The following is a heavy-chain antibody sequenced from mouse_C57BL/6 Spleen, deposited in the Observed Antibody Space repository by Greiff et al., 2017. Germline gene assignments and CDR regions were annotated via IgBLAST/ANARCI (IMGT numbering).Heavy chain of an antibody. CDR2: ISSGSSTI. D-gene: IGHD4-1*01. CDR3: ARKTGSSWFAY. Sequence: EVKLVESGGGLVKPGGSLKLSCAASGFTFSDYGMHWVRQAPEKGLEWVAYISSGSSTIYYADTVKGRFTISRDNAKNTLILQMTGLRSEDTAVYYCARKTGSSWFAYWGQGTLVTVSA. J-gene: IGHJ3*01. V-gene: IGHV5-17*01. CDR1: GFTFSDYG.